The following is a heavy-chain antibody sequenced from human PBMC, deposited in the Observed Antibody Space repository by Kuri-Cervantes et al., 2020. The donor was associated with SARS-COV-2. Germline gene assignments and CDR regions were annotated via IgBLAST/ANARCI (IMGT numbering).Heavy chain of an antibody. D-gene: IGHD7-27*01. Sequence: SGPTLVKPTQTPTLTCTFSGFSLSTSGMRVSWIRQPPGKALEWLARIDWDDDKYYSTSLKTRLSISKDTSKNQVVLTMTNMDPVDTATYYCAQMSPRLGIYYYGMDVWGQGTTVTVSS. V-gene: IGHV2-70*04. CDR3: AQMSPRLGIYYYGMDV. CDR2: IDWDDDK. CDR1: GFSLSTSGMR. J-gene: IGHJ6*02.